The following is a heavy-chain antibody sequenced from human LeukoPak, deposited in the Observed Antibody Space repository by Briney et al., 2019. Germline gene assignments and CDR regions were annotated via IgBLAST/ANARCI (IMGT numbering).Heavy chain of an antibody. Sequence: ASVKVSCKASGYTFTSYGISWVRQAPGQGLEWMGWISAYNGNTNYAQKLQGRVTMTTDTSTSIAYMELRSLRSDDTAVYYCAKFLTRRYCSSTSCYYYGMDVWGQGTTVTVSS. CDR1: GYTFTSYG. D-gene: IGHD2-2*01. V-gene: IGHV1-18*01. CDR2: ISAYNGNT. J-gene: IGHJ6*02. CDR3: AKFLTRRYCSSTSCYYYGMDV.